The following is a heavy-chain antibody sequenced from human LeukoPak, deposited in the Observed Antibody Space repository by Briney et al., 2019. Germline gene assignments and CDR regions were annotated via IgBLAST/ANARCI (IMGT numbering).Heavy chain of an antibody. Sequence: ASVKVSCKASGYTFTGYYMHWVRQAPGQGLEWMGWINPNSGGTNYAQKFQGWVTMTRDTSISTAYMELSRLRSDDTAVYYCARGGGYSYGRAMYYFDYWGQGTLVTVSS. V-gene: IGHV1-2*04. D-gene: IGHD5-18*01. CDR2: INPNSGGT. J-gene: IGHJ4*02. CDR3: ARGGGYSYGRAMYYFDY. CDR1: GYTFTGYY.